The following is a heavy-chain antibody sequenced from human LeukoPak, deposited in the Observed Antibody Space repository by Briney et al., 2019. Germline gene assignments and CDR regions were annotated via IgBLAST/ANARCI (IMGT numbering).Heavy chain of an antibody. J-gene: IGHJ4*02. D-gene: IGHD4/OR15-4a*01. V-gene: IGHV1-69*13. CDR3: ARVHGGLWWDDTRFDY. Sequence: SVKVSCKASGGTFSSYAISWVRQAPGKGLEWMGGIIPSFGTANYAQTLQGRVTITADESTSTAYMELSSLRSEDTAVYYCARVHGGLWWDDTRFDYWGQGTLVTVSA. CDR1: GGTFSSYA. CDR2: IIPSFGTA.